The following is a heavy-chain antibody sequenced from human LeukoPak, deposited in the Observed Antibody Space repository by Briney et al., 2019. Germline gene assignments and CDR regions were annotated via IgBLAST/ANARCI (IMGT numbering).Heavy chain of an antibody. D-gene: IGHD3-3*01. CDR2: ISYDGSNK. J-gene: IGHJ1*01. CDR1: GFTFSSYA. V-gene: IGHV3-30-3*01. CDR3: ARDRSGDDH. Sequence: PGGSLRLSCAASGFTFSSYAMHWVRQAPGKGLEWVAVISYDGSNKYYADSVKGRFTISRDNSKNTLYLQMNSVRAEDTAVYYCARDRSGDDHWGQGTLVTVSS.